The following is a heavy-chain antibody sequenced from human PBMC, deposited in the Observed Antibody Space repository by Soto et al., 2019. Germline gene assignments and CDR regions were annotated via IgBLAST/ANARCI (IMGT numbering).Heavy chain of an antibody. CDR1: GGSISSSSYY. J-gene: IGHJ4*02. CDR3: ARHSVGIAAASLDY. Sequence: SETLSLTCTVSGGSISSSSYYWGWIRQPPGKGLEWIGSIYYSGSTYYNPSLKSRVTISVDTSKNQFSLKLSSVTAADTAVYYCARHSVGIAAASLDYWGQGTLVTVSS. V-gene: IGHV4-39*01. D-gene: IGHD6-13*01. CDR2: IYYSGST.